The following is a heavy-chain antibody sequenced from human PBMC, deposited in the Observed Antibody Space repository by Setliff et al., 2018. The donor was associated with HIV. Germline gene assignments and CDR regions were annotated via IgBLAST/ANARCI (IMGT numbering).Heavy chain of an antibody. D-gene: IGHD2-15*01. Sequence: PSETLSLTCTVSGGSISSSAYYWDWIRRSPGKGLEWIGSTHHSGSTYYNPSLNSRVTISVDTSKNQFSLKLSSVTAADTAVYYCARVSSTYYMDVWGKGTTVTVSS. CDR3: ARVSSTYYMDV. V-gene: IGHV4-39*07. J-gene: IGHJ6*03. CDR1: GGSISSSAYY. CDR2: THHSGST.